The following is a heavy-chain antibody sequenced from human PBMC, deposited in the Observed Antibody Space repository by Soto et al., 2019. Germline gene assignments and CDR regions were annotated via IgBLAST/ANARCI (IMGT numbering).Heavy chain of an antibody. V-gene: IGHV4-31*03. CDR1: GGSISSGGYY. J-gene: IGHJ6*02. CDR3: ARGGAWLDDYYYGMDV. Sequence: QVQLQESGPGLVKPSQTLSLTCTVSGGSISSGGYYWSWIRQHPGKGLEWIGYIYYSGSTYYNPSLKSRVTISVDTSKNQFSLKLSSVTAADTAVYYCARGGAWLDDYYYGMDVWGQGTTVTVSS. CDR2: IYYSGST. D-gene: IGHD5-18*01.